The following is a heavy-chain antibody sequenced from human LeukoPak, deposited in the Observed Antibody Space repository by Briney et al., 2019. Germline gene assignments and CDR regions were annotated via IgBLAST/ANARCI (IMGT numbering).Heavy chain of an antibody. CDR1: GGSVNSGGYY. Sequence: PSQTLSLTCTVSGGSVNSGGYYWTWIRQLPGKGLEWLGYIYYSGRTYYNPSLKSRITISLDTSKNQFSLNLTSVSAADTAFYFCARSSDYGDYDWGQGTLITVSS. CDR2: IYYSGRT. J-gene: IGHJ4*02. D-gene: IGHD4-17*01. CDR3: ARSSDYGDYD. V-gene: IGHV4-31*03.